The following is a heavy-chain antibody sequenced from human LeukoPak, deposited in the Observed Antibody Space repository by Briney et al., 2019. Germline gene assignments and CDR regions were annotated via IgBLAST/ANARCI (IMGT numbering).Heavy chain of an antibody. Sequence: SETLSLTCTVSGGSISSYYWSWTRQPPGKGLEWIGYIYYSGSTNYNPSLKSRVSISVDTSKNQFSLKLSSVTAADTAVYYCASGWLLFDYWGQGTLVTVSS. D-gene: IGHD5-12*01. V-gene: IGHV4-59*01. CDR3: ASGWLLFDY. CDR1: GGSISSYY. J-gene: IGHJ4*02. CDR2: IYYSGST.